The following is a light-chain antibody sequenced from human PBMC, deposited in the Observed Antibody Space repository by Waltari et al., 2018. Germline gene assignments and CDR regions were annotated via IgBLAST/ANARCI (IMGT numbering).Light chain of an antibody. J-gene: IGKJ4*01. CDR3: QHYNNWPLT. CDR1: QSINTN. V-gene: IGKV3-15*01. CDR2: GAS. Sequence: EIVMTQSPATLSVSPGEGATLSCRASQSINTNLAWYQQNPGQPPRLLIFGASTRATGIPDRFSGSGSGTEFTLTISSLQSEDFAAYFCQHYNNWPLTFGGGTKVEIK.